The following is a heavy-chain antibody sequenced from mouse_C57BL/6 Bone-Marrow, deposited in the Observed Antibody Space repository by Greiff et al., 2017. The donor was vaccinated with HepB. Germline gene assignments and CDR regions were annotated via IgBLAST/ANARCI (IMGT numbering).Heavy chain of an antibody. Sequence: VQLQQSGPGLVKPSQSLSLTCSVTGYSITSGYYWNWIRQFPGNKLEWMGYISYDGSNNYNPSLKNRISITRDTSKNQFFLKLNSVTTEDTATYYCARGAIYYGNSWFAYWGQGTLVTVSA. CDR2: ISYDGSN. D-gene: IGHD2-1*01. J-gene: IGHJ3*01. CDR3: ARGAIYYGNSWFAY. CDR1: GYSITSGYY. V-gene: IGHV3-6*01.